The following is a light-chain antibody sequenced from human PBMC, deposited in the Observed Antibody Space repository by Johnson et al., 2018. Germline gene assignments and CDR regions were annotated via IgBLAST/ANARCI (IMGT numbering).Light chain of an antibody. J-gene: IGLJ1*01. CDR2: ENN. CDR1: SSNIGNNY. V-gene: IGLV1-51*02. Sequence: QSVLTQPPSVSAAPGQKVTISCSGSSSNIGNNYVSWYQQLPGTAPKLLIYENNKRPSGIPDRFSGSKSGTSATLGITGLQTVDEADYYCGTWYSSLSAGNVFGTGTKVTCL. CDR3: GTWYSSLSAGNV.